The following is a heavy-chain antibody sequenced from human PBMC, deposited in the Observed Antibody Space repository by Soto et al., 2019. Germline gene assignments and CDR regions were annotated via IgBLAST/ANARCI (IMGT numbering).Heavy chain of an antibody. V-gene: IGHV3-13*01. Sequence: EVRLVESGGGLVQPGGSLRLSCAASGFTFSGSDMNWVRDTRGKGLEWVSGIGTGGDTYYADSVRGRFTISREDAKGSLYLQMNSLRVEDTALYYCVRETGFTTTSDAFNIWGQGTMVTVSS. CDR1: GFTFSGSD. CDR3: VRETGFTTTSDAFNI. D-gene: IGHD1-1*01. CDR2: IGTGGDT. J-gene: IGHJ3*02.